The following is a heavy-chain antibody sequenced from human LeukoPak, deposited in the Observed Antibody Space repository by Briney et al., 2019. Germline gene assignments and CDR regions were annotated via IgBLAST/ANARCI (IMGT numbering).Heavy chain of an antibody. J-gene: IGHJ6*03. Sequence: GRSLRLSCTASGFTFGDYAMSWVRQAPGKGLEWVGFIRSKAYGGTTEYAASVKGRFTISRDDSKSIAYLQMNSLKTEDTAVYYCTRDNTVRGVNADRPYYYYYYMDVWGKGTTVTVSS. V-gene: IGHV3-49*04. CDR1: GFTFGDYA. CDR2: IRSKAYGGTT. CDR3: TRDNTVRGVNADRPYYYYYYMDV. D-gene: IGHD3-10*01.